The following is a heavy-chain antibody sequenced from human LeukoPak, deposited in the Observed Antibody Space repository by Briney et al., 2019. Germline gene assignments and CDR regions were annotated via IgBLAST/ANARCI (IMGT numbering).Heavy chain of an antibody. CDR1: GYTFTGYY. J-gene: IGHJ6*03. V-gene: IGHV1-2*02. CDR3: ARDRRGYIYEDYYYYIAV. D-gene: IGHD5-18*01. CDR2: INPNSGGT. Sequence: GASVKVSCKASGYTFTGYYMHWLRQAPGQGLEWMGWINPNSGGTNYAQKFQGRVTMTRDTSISTAYMELSRLRSDDTAVYYCARDRRGYIYEDYYYYIAVWGKGTTVTVSS.